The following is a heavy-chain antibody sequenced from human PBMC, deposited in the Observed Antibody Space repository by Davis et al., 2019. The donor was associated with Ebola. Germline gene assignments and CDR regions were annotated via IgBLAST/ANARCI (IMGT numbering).Heavy chain of an antibody. D-gene: IGHD2-21*02. CDR2: IYYSGST. J-gene: IGHJ4*02. CDR1: GGSISSYY. Sequence: GSLRLSCTVSGGSISSYYWSWIRQPPGKGLEWIGYIYYSGSTNYNPSLKSRVTISVDTSKNQFSLKLSSVTAADTAVYFCARCGGDCYGLDYWGQGTLVTVSS. V-gene: IGHV4-59*08. CDR3: ARCGGDCYGLDY.